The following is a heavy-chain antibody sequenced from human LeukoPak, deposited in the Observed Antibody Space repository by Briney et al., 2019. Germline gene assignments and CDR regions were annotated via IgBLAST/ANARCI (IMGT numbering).Heavy chain of an antibody. CDR2: IYYSGST. Sequence: TSETLSLTCTVSGGSISSYYWSWIRQPPGKGLEWIGYIYYSGSTNYNPSLKSRVTISVDTSKNQFSLKLSSVTAADTAVYYCASLASHGYWGQGTLVTVSS. CDR3: ASLASHGY. V-gene: IGHV4-59*01. J-gene: IGHJ4*02. CDR1: GGSISSYY.